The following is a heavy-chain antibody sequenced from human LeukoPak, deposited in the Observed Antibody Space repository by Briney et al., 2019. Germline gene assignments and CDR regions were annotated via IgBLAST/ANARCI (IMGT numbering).Heavy chain of an antibody. CDR3: ARGLEWFDP. J-gene: IGHJ5*02. Sequence: GRSLRLSCAASGFTFSSYAMHWVRQAPGKGLEWVAVISYDGSNKYYADSVKGRFTISRDNSKNTLYLQMNSLRAEDTAVYYCARGLEWFDPWGQGTLVTVSS. CDR2: ISYDGSNK. V-gene: IGHV3-30*04. CDR1: GFTFSSYA.